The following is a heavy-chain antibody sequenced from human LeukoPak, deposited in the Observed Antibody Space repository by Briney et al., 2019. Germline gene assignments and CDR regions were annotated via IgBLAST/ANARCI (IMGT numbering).Heavy chain of an antibody. J-gene: IGHJ4*02. Sequence: PGGSLRLSCAASGFTFSSYAMSWVRQAPGKGLEWVSAISGSGGSTYYADSVKGRFTISRDNSKNTLYLQMNSLKTADTAVYYCATEVLYRSSSPPFDYWGQGTLVTVSS. CDR1: GFTFSSYA. CDR2: ISGSGGST. D-gene: IGHD6-13*01. V-gene: IGHV3-23*01. CDR3: ATEVLYRSSSPPFDY.